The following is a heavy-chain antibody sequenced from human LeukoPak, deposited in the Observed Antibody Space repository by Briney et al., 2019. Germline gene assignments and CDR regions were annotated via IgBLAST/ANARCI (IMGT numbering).Heavy chain of an antibody. CDR3: ARDFRATIPLYYFDY. Sequence: GRSLRLSCTASGFTFGDYAMSWFRQAPGKGLEWVSSISSSSSYIYYADSVKGRFTISRDNAKNSLYLQMNSLRAEDTAVYYCARDFRATIPLYYFDYWGQGTLVTVSS. CDR1: GFTFGDYA. V-gene: IGHV3-21*01. D-gene: IGHD5-12*01. J-gene: IGHJ4*02. CDR2: ISSSSSYI.